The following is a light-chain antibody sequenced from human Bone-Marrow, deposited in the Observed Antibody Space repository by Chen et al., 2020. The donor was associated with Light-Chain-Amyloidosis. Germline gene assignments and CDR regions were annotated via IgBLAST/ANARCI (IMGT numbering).Light chain of an antibody. Sequence: DIQMTPSPPTLSASVGDRVTITCRASQSISNYLNWYQQKPGKAPKLLIYDASSLQSGVPSRFSGSGSGTDFTLTISSLQPEDFATYYCQQSYSIQFSFGPGTKVDIK. CDR1: QSISNY. CDR2: DAS. V-gene: IGKV1-39*01. J-gene: IGKJ3*01. CDR3: QQSYSIQFS.